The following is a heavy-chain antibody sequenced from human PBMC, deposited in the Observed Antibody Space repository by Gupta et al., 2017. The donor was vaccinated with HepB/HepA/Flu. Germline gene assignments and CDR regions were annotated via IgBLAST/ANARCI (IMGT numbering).Heavy chain of an antibody. CDR1: GFTLNSYN. CDR3: ARGNYGLDV. CDR2: TLSDGGNK. Sequence: QGQLVESGGVVVQPGRARRLSCAATGFTLNSYNMYWVRQAPGKGLEWVTLTLSDGGNKYYADSVKGRFTISRENSKNTLYLQMNSLRGEDTAVYYCARGNYGLDVWGQGTTVSVSS. J-gene: IGHJ6*02. V-gene: IGHV3-30-3*01.